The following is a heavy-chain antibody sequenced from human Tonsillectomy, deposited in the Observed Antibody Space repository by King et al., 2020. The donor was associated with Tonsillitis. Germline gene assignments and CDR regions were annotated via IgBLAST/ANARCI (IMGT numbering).Heavy chain of an antibody. CDR1: GFSFSTYA. J-gene: IGHJ5*02. CDR3: ARAYDILTGYNSNWFDP. Sequence: VQLVESGGGVVQPGRSLRLSCAASGFSFSTYAMHWVRQAPGKGLEWVAGLWYDGSLKYYADSVKGRFTISRDNSKNTLYLQIKSLRAEETAVYYCARAYDILTGYNSNWFDPWGQGTLVTVSS. CDR2: LWYDGSLK. V-gene: IGHV3-33*08. D-gene: IGHD3-9*01.